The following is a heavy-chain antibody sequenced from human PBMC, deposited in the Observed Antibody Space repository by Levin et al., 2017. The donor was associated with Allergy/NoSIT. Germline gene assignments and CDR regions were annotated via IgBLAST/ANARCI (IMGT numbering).Heavy chain of an antibody. Sequence: PSETLSLTCAVSGGSISSGGYSWSWIRQPPGKGLEWIGYIYHSGSTYYNPSLKSRVTISVDRSKNQFSLKLSSVTAADTAVYYCASGQILTGYNYWGQGTLVTVSS. D-gene: IGHD3-9*01. V-gene: IGHV4-30-2*01. CDR2: IYHSGST. J-gene: IGHJ4*02. CDR1: GGSISSGGYS. CDR3: ASGQILTGYNY.